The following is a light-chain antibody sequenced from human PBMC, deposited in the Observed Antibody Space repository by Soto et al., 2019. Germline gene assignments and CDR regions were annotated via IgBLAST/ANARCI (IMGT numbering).Light chain of an antibody. CDR2: RNN. J-gene: IGLJ3*02. V-gene: IGLV1-47*01. Sequence: QSVLTQSPSASGTPGQRVTISCSGSSSNIGGNYVCWYQQLPGAAPRLLFYRNNQRPSGVPDRFSGSKSGTSASLAISELRSEDEADYYCAAWDDSVSAWVFGGGTKLTVL. CDR1: SSNIGGNY. CDR3: AAWDDSVSAWV.